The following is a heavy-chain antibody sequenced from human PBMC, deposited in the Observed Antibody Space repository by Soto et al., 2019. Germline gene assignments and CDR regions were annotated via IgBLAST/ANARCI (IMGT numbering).Heavy chain of an antibody. Sequence: PSETLSLTCTVSGGSISSSSYYWGWIRQPPGKGLEWIGSIYYSGSTYYNPSLKSRVTISVDTSKNQFSLKLSSVTAADTAVYYCARTSFYGSGSPTGYYYYYGMDVWGQGTTVTVSS. J-gene: IGHJ6*02. CDR3: ARTSFYGSGSPTGYYYYYGMDV. CDR2: IYYSGST. D-gene: IGHD3-10*01. CDR1: GGSISSSSYY. V-gene: IGHV4-39*01.